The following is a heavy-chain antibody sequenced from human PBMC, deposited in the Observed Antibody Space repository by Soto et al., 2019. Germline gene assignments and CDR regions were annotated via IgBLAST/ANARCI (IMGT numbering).Heavy chain of an antibody. Sequence: QVQLVQSGAEVRKPGSSVKVSCKASGGTFSRHAISWVRQAPGQGLEWMGGIIPIVGTANHAQKFQGRVAIIADESKSTVYIELSSLRSEDTDMYYCARGWGYDSNDYYYAYWGQGTLVIVSS. CDR3: ARGWGYDSNDYYYAY. CDR1: GGTFSRHA. J-gene: IGHJ4*02. D-gene: IGHD3-22*01. V-gene: IGHV1-69*01. CDR2: IIPIVGTA.